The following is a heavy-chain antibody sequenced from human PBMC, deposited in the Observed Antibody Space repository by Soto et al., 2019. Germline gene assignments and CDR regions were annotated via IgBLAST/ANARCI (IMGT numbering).Heavy chain of an antibody. J-gene: IGHJ5*02. Sequence: GPELMKPGASVRVSCKASGYPFTTYDITWVPQAPGQGLEWMGWVSGYNGNAKYAQRLQGRVTMTRETSTSTAYMELRSLTSDDTAIYYCARDSTARLAWFDPWGQGSLVIVSS. CDR2: VSGYNGNA. D-gene: IGHD6-6*01. CDR3: ARDSTARLAWFDP. CDR1: GYPFTTYD. V-gene: IGHV1-18*04.